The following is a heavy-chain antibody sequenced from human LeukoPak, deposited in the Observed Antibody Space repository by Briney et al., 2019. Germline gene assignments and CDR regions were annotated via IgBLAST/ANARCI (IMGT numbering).Heavy chain of an antibody. Sequence: GRSLRLSCAASGFTFSSYAMHWVRQAPGKGLEWVAVISYDGSNKYYADSVKGRFTISRDNAKSSLYLQMNSLRADDTAVYYCARDGGSSGTGAYYMDVWGKGTTVTVSS. CDR1: GFTFSSYA. J-gene: IGHJ6*03. V-gene: IGHV3-30*04. CDR2: ISYDGSNK. D-gene: IGHD2-15*01. CDR3: ARDGGSSGTGAYYMDV.